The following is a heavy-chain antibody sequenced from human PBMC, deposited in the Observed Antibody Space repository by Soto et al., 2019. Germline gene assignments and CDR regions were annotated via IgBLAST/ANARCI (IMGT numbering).Heavy chain of an antibody. CDR2: IKQDGSEK. V-gene: IGHV3-7*03. CDR3: AKDDSFHLYSSSWSISDY. Sequence: GGSLRLSCAASGFTFSSYWMSWVRQAPGKGLEWVANIKQDGSEKYYVDSVEGRFTVSRDDSKNTLYLRMDSLRAEDTAVYYCAKDDSFHLYSSSWSISDYWGQGTLVTVSS. J-gene: IGHJ4*02. CDR1: GFTFSSYW. D-gene: IGHD6-13*01.